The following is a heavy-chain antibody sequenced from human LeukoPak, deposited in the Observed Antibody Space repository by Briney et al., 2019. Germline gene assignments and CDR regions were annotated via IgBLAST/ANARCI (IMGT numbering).Heavy chain of an antibody. D-gene: IGHD2-15*01. Sequence: GGSLRLSCTASGFTFTSYWMQWVRQAPGKGLVWVSCINNDGSSTNYADSVKGRFTISRDNSKNTLYLQMNSLRAEDTAVYYCAKVYAPDYCSGGSCFDAFDIWGQGTMVTVSS. CDR3: AKVYAPDYCSGGSCFDAFDI. CDR1: GFTFTSYW. J-gene: IGHJ3*02. V-gene: IGHV3-74*01. CDR2: INNDGSST.